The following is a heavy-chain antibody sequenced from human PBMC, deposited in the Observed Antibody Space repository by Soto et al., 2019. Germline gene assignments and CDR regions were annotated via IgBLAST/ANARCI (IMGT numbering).Heavy chain of an antibody. D-gene: IGHD4-17*01. CDR2: INPTSGGT. CDR3: ARDPDYGDYWGYFFDS. J-gene: IGHJ4*02. CDR1: GYTFAAYY. V-gene: IGHV1-2*02. Sequence: QVQLVQSGAEVKKPGASVKVSCKTSGYTFAAYYVHWIRQAPGQGIEWMGWINPTSGGTVYAQNFQDRVTMTRDTSISTAYMELRRLNSDETAVYYCARDPDYGDYWGYFFDSWGQGTPVTVSS.